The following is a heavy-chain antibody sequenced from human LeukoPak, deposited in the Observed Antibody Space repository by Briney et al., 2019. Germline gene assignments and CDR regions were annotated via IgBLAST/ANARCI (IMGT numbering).Heavy chain of an antibody. CDR2: ISYDGSKT. CDR1: GFTFNIYA. CDR3: ARTMYITGSSDFDY. D-gene: IGHD1-26*01. J-gene: IGHJ4*02. V-gene: IGHV3-30-3*01. Sequence: HPGGSLRLSCAASGFTFNIYAMHWVRQAPGKGLEWVAVISYDGSKTYYADSVKGRFTISRDNSKNTLYLQMNSLRAEDTALYYCARTMYITGSSDFDYWGQGTLVTVSS.